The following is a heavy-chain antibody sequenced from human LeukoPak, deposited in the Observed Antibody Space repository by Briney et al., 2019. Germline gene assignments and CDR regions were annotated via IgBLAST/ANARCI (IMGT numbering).Heavy chain of an antibody. Sequence: GGSLRLSCAASGFTFDDYAMHWVRQAPGKGLEWIGFIRSSIYGGTPKAAASVKGRFIFSRDDSKGVAYLRMNSLKTDDTAVYYCSREWGNGNDLRPDSWGQGTLVTVSS. V-gene: IGHV3-49*04. D-gene: IGHD1-1*01. CDR1: GFTFDDYA. CDR3: SREWGNGNDLRPDS. J-gene: IGHJ4*02. CDR2: IRSSIYGGTP.